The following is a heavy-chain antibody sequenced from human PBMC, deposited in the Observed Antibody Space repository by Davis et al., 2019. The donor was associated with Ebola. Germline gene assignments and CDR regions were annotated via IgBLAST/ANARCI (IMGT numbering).Heavy chain of an antibody. D-gene: IGHD3-10*01. V-gene: IGHV3-23*01. J-gene: IGHJ6*02. Sequence: GESLKISCAASGFTVSSNYMSWVRQAPGKGLEWVSAISGSGGSTYYADSVKGRFTISRDNSKNTLYLQMNSLRGEDTAVYYCAKVYYGSGSPPPVEDVWGQGTTVTVSS. CDR3: AKVYYGSGSPPPVEDV. CDR2: ISGSGGST. CDR1: GFTVSSNY.